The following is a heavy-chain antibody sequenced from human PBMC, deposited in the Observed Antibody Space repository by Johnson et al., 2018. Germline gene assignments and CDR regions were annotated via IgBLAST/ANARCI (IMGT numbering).Heavy chain of an antibody. CDR3: ASCGVDCYGAESFQH. Sequence: QVQLVQSGGGVVQPGRSLRLSCAVSGFTFSNYGMHWVRQAPGKGLEWVAVISYDGSNQYYADSVKGRFPMSRDNSKNTLYLQMNSLRAEDTAVYYCASCGVDCYGAESFQHWGQGTLVTVSS. CDR2: ISYDGSNQ. D-gene: IGHD2-21*02. J-gene: IGHJ1*01. V-gene: IGHV3-30*03. CDR1: GFTFSNYG.